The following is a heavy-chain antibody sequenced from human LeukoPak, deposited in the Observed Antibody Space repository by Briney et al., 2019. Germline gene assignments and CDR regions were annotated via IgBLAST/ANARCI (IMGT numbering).Heavy chain of an antibody. CDR2: ISSSGSTI. J-gene: IGHJ4*02. V-gene: IGHV3-48*03. D-gene: IGHD2-2*01. CDR3: AREQYCSSTSCPLDY. CDR1: GFTFSSYE. Sequence: GGSLRLSCAASGFTFSSYEMNWVRQAPGKGLEWVSYISSSGSTIYYADSVKGRFTISRDNAKNSLYLQMNSLRAEDTAVYYCAREQYCSSTSCPLDYWGQGTLVTVSS.